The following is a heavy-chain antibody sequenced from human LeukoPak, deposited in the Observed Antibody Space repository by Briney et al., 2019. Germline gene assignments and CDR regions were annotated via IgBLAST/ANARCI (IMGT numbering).Heavy chain of an antibody. CDR2: IYYSGST. J-gene: IGHJ4*02. V-gene: IGHV4-59*01. CDR1: GGSIGSYY. D-gene: IGHD3-3*01. CDR3: ARGFWSGYSTSIFDY. Sequence: SETLSLTCTVSGGSIGSYYWSWIRQPPGKGLEWIGYIYYSGSTNYNPSLKSRVTISVDTSKNQFSLKLSSVTAADTAVYYCARGFWSGYSTSIFDYWGQGTLVTVSS.